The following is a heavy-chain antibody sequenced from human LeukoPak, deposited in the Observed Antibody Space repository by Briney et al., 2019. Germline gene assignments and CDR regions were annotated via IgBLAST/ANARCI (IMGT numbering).Heavy chain of an antibody. Sequence: GGSLRLSCTASGFTFTSYHINWVRQAPGKGLEWVANIKQDGGEKSFVDSVKGRFTISRDIAKNSLYLQMNSLRPDDTAVYYCSDSNSQHWGRGTLVTVSS. V-gene: IGHV3-7*01. J-gene: IGHJ1*01. CDR3: SDSNSQH. D-gene: IGHD3/OR15-3a*01. CDR1: GFTFTSYH. CDR2: IKQDGGEK.